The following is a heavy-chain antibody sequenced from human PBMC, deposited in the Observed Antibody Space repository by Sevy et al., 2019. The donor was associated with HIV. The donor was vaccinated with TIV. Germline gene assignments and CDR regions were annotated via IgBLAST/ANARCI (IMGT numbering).Heavy chain of an antibody. CDR1: GYTFTGYY. D-gene: IGHD3-22*01. J-gene: IGHJ4*02. CDR2: INSNSGGT. Sequence: ASVKVSCKASGYTFTGYYMHWVRQAPGQGLEWMGWINSNSGGTNYAQKFQGRVTMTRDTSISTAYMELSRLRPDDTAVYYCARDSTPYYYDSSGYQSPYFDYWGQGTLVTVSS. V-gene: IGHV1-2*02. CDR3: ARDSTPYYYDSSGYQSPYFDY.